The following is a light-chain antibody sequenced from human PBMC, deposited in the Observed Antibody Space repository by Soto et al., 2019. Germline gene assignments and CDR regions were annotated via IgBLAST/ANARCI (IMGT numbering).Light chain of an antibody. CDR2: DAS. CDR3: QQRSNWPSMYT. J-gene: IGKJ2*01. CDR1: QSVSSY. Sequence: EIVLTQSPATLSLSPGERATLSCRASQSVSSYLAWYQQKPGQAPRLLIYDASNRATGIPARFSGSGSGTDFTLPISSLEPEDFAVYYCQQRSNWPSMYTFGQGTKLEIK. V-gene: IGKV3-11*01.